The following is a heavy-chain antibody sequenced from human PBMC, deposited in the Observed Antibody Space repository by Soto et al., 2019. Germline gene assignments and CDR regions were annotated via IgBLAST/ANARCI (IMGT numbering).Heavy chain of an antibody. J-gene: IGHJ4*02. CDR3: ARGLSVTLFDF. Sequence: QVQLQESGPGLVQPSQTLSLACTVSGDSISSGGYYWSWIRQHPGKGLEWIGYIYYCGSTFYNPSLKSRVTISVDTSKNQFSLKLSSVTAADTAVYYCARGLSVTLFDFWGQGTLVTVSS. CDR2: IYYCGST. CDR1: GDSISSGGYY. V-gene: IGHV4-31*03. D-gene: IGHD4-17*01.